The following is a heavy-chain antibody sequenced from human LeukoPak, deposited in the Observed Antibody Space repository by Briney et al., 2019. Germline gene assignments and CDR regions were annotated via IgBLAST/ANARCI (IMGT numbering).Heavy chain of an antibody. D-gene: IGHD2-8*02. CDR1: GFAISTYA. V-gene: IGHV3-69-1*01. CDR3: ARQLGYCAAGTCYFDS. CDR2: LSSGRSP. J-gene: IGHJ4*01. Sequence: GGSLRLSCAASGFAISTYAMAWVRQAPGKGLEWISSLSSGRSPSYSDSLEGRLTMSSDNARNTLYLQMDNLRGEDTAMYYCARQLGYCAAGTCYFDSWGHGTQVTVSS.